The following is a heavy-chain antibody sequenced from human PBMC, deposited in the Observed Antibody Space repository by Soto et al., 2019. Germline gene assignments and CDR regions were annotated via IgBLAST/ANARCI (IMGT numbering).Heavy chain of an antibody. V-gene: IGHV3-30*14. CDR3: ARSVLGVAVAGNFDY. CDR2: ISYDGSNK. Sequence: QVQLVESGGGVVQPGRSLRLSCAASGFTFSSYAMHWVRQAPGKGLEWVAVISYDGSNKYYADSVKGRFTISRDNSKNTLYRQMNSLRAEDTAVYYCARSVLGVAVAGNFDYWGQGTLVTVSS. D-gene: IGHD6-13*01. J-gene: IGHJ4*02. CDR1: GFTFSSYA.